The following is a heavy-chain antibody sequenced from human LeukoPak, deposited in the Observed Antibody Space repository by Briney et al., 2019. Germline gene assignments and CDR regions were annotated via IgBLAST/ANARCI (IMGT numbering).Heavy chain of an antibody. CDR2: IIPILGIA. CDR1: GGTFSSYA. CDR3: AREAESGSEPLPGGGFDY. V-gene: IGHV1-69*04. J-gene: IGHJ4*02. D-gene: IGHD1-26*01. Sequence: ASVKVSCKASGGTFSSYAISWVRQAPGQGLEWMGRIIPILGIANYAQKFQGRVPITADKSTSTAYMELSSLRSEDTAVYYCAREAESGSEPLPGGGFDYWGQGTLVTVSS.